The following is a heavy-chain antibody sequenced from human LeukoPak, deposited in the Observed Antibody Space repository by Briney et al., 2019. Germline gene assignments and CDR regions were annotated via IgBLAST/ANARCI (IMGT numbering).Heavy chain of an antibody. D-gene: IGHD6-19*01. V-gene: IGHV4-4*02. CDR2: IYHSGST. Sequence: PSETLSLTCAVSGGSISSSNWWSWVRQPPGKGLEWIGEIYHSGSTNYNPSLKSRVTISVDTSKNQFSLKLSSVTAADTAVYYCARGTAVAGHDYWGQGTLVTVSS. CDR3: ARGTAVAGHDY. J-gene: IGHJ4*02. CDR1: GGSISSSNW.